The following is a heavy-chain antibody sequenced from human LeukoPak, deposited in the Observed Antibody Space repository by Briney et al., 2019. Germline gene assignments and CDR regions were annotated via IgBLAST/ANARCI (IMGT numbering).Heavy chain of an antibody. Sequence: ASVKVSCKVSGYTLTELSMHWVRQAPGKGLEWMGGFDPEDGETIYAQKFQGRVTMTEDTSTDTAHMELSSLRSEDTAVYYCATVPLYYYDSSGSRHNWFDPWGQGTLVTVSS. CDR3: ATVPLYYYDSSGSRHNWFDP. CDR1: GYTLTELS. J-gene: IGHJ5*02. V-gene: IGHV1-24*01. D-gene: IGHD3-22*01. CDR2: FDPEDGET.